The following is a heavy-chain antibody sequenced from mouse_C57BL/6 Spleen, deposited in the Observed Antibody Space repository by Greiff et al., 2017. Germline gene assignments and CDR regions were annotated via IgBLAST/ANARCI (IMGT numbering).Heavy chain of an antibody. CDR2: IYPRSGNT. D-gene: IGHD1-1*01. J-gene: IGHJ2*01. CDR1: GYTFTSYG. Sequence: VKLQESGAELARPGASVKLSCKASGYTFTSYGISWVKQRTGQGLEWIGEIYPRSGNTYYNEKFKGKATLTADKSSSTAYMELRSLTSEDSAVYFCAREIATGSYYFDYWGQGTTLTVSS. CDR3: AREIATGSYYFDY. V-gene: IGHV1-81*01.